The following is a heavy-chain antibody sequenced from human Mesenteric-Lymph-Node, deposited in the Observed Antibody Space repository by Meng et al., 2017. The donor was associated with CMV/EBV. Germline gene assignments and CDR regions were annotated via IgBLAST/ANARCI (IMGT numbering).Heavy chain of an antibody. V-gene: IGHV4-34*01. Sequence: SETLSLTCAVYGGSFSGYYWSWIRQPPGKGLEWIGEINHSGSTNYNPSLKSRVTISVDTSKNQFSLKLTSVTAADTAIYYCARAAYCSSITCYFDPWGQGTLVTVSS. CDR1: GGSFSGYY. CDR2: INHSGST. CDR3: ARAAYCSSITCYFDP. D-gene: IGHD2-2*01. J-gene: IGHJ5*02.